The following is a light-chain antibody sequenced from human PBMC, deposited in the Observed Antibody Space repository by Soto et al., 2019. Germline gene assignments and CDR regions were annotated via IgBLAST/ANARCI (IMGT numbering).Light chain of an antibody. V-gene: IGKV1-5*01. Sequence: DIQMTQSPSTLSASVGDRVTITCRASHSISSCLDWYQQKPGKAPKLLIYDASRLESGVPSRFSGSRSGRELSLTISSLQPDDFSTYFCEQYDGYSGYTFGQGTRLEI. CDR3: EQYDGYSGYT. CDR1: HSISSC. CDR2: DAS. J-gene: IGKJ2*01.